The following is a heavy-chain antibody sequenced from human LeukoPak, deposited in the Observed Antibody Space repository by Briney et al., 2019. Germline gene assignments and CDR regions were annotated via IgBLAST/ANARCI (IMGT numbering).Heavy chain of an antibody. D-gene: IGHD6-19*01. Sequence: ASVKVSCKASGYTFTRYYMHRVREAPGQGVGGRGWINPNSGGTNYAQKFQGRVTMTRDTSISTAYMELSRLRSDDTAVYYCARDRQWLVLFDYWGQGTLVTVSS. CDR2: INPNSGGT. CDR3: ARDRQWLVLFDY. J-gene: IGHJ4*02. CDR1: GYTFTRYY. V-gene: IGHV1-2*02.